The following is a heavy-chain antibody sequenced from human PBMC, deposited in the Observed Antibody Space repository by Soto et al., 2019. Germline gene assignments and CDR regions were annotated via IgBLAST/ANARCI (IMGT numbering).Heavy chain of an antibody. CDR1: GYTFTDYD. D-gene: IGHD2-2*01. CDR2: MNPNSCNT. CDR3: ARDSSTTNPV. V-gene: IGHV1-8*01. J-gene: IGHJ3*01. Sequence: GASVKVSCKTSGYTFTDYDINWVRQATGQGLEWMGWMNPNSCNTGYAQKFHGRVSMTRNTATSTAYMELSSLRPAATAIYYCARDSSTTNPVWGQGTMVTVSS.